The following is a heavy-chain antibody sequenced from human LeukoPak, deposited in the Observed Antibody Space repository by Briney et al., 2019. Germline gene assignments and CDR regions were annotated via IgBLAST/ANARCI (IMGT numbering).Heavy chain of an antibody. V-gene: IGHV1-69*13. CDR2: ILPIFGTA. CDR1: GDTVSSYV. J-gene: IGHJ5*01. CDR3: ARAEDQGRYFDWLPGFAS. Sequence: SVKVSCKASGDTVSSYVISWVRQAPGQGLEWMGGILPIFGTAIYAQKFRGRVTVTADEPTSKAYMELSSLRSEDTAVYYCARAEDQGRYFDWLPGFASWGQGTLVTVSS. D-gene: IGHD3-9*01.